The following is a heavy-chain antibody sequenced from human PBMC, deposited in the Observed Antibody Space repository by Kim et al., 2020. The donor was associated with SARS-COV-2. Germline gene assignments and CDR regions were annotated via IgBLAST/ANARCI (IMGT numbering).Heavy chain of an antibody. CDR1: GGSISSYY. Sequence: SETLSLTCTVSGGSISSYYWSWIRQPPGKGLEWIGYIYYSGSTNYNPSLKSRVTISVDTSKNQFSLKLSSVTAADTAVYYCARAPPHDYDYVWGSYREGAAFDIWGQGTMVTVSS. J-gene: IGHJ3*02. V-gene: IGHV4-59*01. CDR3: ARAPPHDYDYVWGSYREGAAFDI. D-gene: IGHD3-16*02. CDR2: IYYSGST.